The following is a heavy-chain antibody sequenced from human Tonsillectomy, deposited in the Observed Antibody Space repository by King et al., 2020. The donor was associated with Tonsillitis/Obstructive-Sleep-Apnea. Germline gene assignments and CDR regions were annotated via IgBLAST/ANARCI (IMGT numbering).Heavy chain of an antibody. CDR2: ISAYNGNT. V-gene: IGHV1-18*01. CDR3: ARVWGLGCSSTSCYSLDY. J-gene: IGHJ4*02. Sequence: QLVQSGAEVKKPGASVKVSCKASGYTFTSYGISWVRQAPGQGLEWMGWISAYNGNTNYAQKLQGRVTMTTDTSTSTAYMELRSLRSDDTAVYYCARVWGLGCSSTSCYSLDYWGQGTLVTVSS. D-gene: IGHD2-2*02. CDR1: GYTFTSYG.